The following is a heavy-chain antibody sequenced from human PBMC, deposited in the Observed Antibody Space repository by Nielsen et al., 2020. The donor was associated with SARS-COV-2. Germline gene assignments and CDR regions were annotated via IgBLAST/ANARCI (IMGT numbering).Heavy chain of an antibody. CDR2: INPTSGDP. D-gene: IGHD6-13*01. Sequence: ASVKVSCKASGYTFAGYYLHWVRRVPGQGLEWMGWINPTSGDPHYAQKFQGRVTMSRDTSISIAYIEMDRLTFDDTAVYYCARDRGSSWSNHFDPWGQGTQVTVSS. J-gene: IGHJ5*02. CDR3: ARDRGSSWSNHFDP. V-gene: IGHV1-2*02. CDR1: GYTFAGYY.